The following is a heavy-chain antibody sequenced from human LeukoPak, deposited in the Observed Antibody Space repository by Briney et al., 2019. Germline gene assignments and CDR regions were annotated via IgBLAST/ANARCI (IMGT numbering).Heavy chain of an antibody. D-gene: IGHD2-2*03. CDR1: GFTFSNAW. Sequence: PGGSLRLSCAASGFTFSNAWMSWVRQAPGKGLEWVGSIKSKTDGGTTDYAEPVKGRFTISRDNAKNSLYLQMNSLRAEDTAVYYCARDGFWVPGSAFDIWGQGTMVTVSS. V-gene: IGHV3-15*01. CDR3: ARDGFWVPGSAFDI. J-gene: IGHJ3*02. CDR2: IKSKTDGGTT.